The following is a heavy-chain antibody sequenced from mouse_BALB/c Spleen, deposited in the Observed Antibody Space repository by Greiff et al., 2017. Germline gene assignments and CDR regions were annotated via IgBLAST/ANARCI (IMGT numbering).Heavy chain of an antibody. CDR2: INPSSGYT. V-gene: IGHV1-4*02. Sequence: VQLQESAAELARPGASVKMSCKASGYTFTSYTMHWVKQRPGQGLEWIGYINPSSGYTEYNQKFKDKTTLTADKSSSTAYMQLSSLTSEDSAVYYCARSDYYGSSHYYAMDYWGQGTSVTVSS. D-gene: IGHD1-1*01. CDR1: GYTFTSYT. CDR3: ARSDYYGSSHYYAMDY. J-gene: IGHJ4*01.